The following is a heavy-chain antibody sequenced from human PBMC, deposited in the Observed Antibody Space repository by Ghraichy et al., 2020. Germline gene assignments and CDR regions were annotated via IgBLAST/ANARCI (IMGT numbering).Heavy chain of an antibody. CDR3: ARDLNYGSDP. CDR2: INHSGST. V-gene: IGHV4-34*01. Sequence: SETLSLTCAVYGGSFSGYYWSWIRQPPGKGLEWIGEINHSGSTNYNPSLKSRVTISVDTSKNQFSLKLSSVTAADTAVYYCARDLNYGSDPWGQGTLVTVSS. J-gene: IGHJ5*02. CDR1: GGSFSGYY. D-gene: IGHD3-10*01.